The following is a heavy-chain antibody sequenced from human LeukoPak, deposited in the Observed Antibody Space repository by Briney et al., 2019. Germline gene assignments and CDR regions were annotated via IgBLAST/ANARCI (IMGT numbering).Heavy chain of an antibody. V-gene: IGHV3-7*01. J-gene: IGHJ4*02. Sequence: GGSLRLSCAASGFTFSNYWMSWVRQAPGKGLEWVANIKQDGSEKYYVDSVKGRFTISRDNAKNSLYLQMNSLRAEDTAVYYCAREGGVWFGEFPHYWGQGTLVTVSS. CDR2: IKQDGSEK. CDR1: GFTFSNYW. D-gene: IGHD3-10*01. CDR3: AREGGVWFGEFPHY.